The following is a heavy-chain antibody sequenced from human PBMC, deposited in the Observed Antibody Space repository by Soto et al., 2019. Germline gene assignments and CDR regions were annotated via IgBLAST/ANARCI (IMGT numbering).Heavy chain of an antibody. CDR2: ISGSGGSP. D-gene: IGHD6-19*01. CDR3: AKSGTSGLDYFDY. Sequence: EVQLLESGGGLVQPGGSLRLSCAASGFTFSNYAMNWVRQAPGKGLEWVSTISGSGGSPYYADSVKGRFTISRDNSKNKLYRQRNSLSAGVSAIYYCAKSGTSGLDYFDYWGLGTLVTVSS. V-gene: IGHV3-23*01. J-gene: IGHJ4*02. CDR1: GFTFSNYA.